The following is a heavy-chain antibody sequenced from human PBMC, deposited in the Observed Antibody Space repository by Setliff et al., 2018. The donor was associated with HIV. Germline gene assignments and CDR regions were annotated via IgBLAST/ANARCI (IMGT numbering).Heavy chain of an antibody. CDR2: ISVSGGNP. V-gene: IGHV3-23*01. CDR3: ATQLRRGYSYGRPYYFDY. D-gene: IGHD5-18*01. Sequence: GGSLRLSCAASGFTFSSYAMSWVRQAPGKGLEWVSAISVSGGNPYYADSVKGRFTISRDNSKNTLYLHMNSLRAEDTAVYYCATQLRRGYSYGRPYYFDYWGQGTLVTSPQ. J-gene: IGHJ4*02. CDR1: GFTFSSYA.